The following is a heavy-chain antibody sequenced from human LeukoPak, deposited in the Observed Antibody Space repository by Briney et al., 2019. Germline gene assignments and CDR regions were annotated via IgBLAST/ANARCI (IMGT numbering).Heavy chain of an antibody. Sequence: GGSLRLSCAASGFTFSSYAMHWVRQAPGKGLEWVAVISYDGSNKYYADSVKGRFTISRDNSKNTLYLQMNSPRAEDTAVYYCARDQDIVVVTAIWYYWGQGTLVTVSS. V-gene: IGHV3-30*04. CDR1: GFTFSSYA. CDR3: ARDQDIVVVTAIWYY. J-gene: IGHJ4*02. D-gene: IGHD2-21*02. CDR2: ISYDGSNK.